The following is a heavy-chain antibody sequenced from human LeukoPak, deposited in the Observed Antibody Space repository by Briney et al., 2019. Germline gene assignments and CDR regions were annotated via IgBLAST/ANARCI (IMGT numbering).Heavy chain of an antibody. Sequence: PSETLSLTCSVPGVSIFSYYWNWIRQPPGKGLEWIGYTHYSGNTKYNPSLRSRVTISVDTSKNQFSLTLSSATAADTAVYYCASGRSIRYFDYWGQGTLLTVSS. CDR1: GVSIFSYY. CDR2: THYSGNT. D-gene: IGHD3-9*01. J-gene: IGHJ4*02. V-gene: IGHV4-59*08. CDR3: ASGRSIRYFDY.